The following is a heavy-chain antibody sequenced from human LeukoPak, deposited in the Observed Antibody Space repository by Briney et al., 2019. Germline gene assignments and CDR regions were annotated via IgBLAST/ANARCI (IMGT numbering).Heavy chain of an antibody. CDR1: GGSISSYY. CDR3: ARQPDYYYYYGMDV. CDR2: IYYRGST. Sequence: SETLSLTCTVSGGSISSYYWSWIRQPPGKGLEWIGYIYYRGSTNYNPSLKSRVTISVDTSKNQFSLKLSSVTAADTAVYYCARQPDYYYYYGMDVWGQGTTVTVSS. V-gene: IGHV4-59*08. J-gene: IGHJ6*02.